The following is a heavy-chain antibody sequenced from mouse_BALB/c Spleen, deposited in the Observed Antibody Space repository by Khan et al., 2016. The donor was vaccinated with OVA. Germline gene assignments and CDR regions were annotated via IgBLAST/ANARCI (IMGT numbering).Heavy chain of an antibody. CDR2: ISGDSSTV. CDR1: GFTFSTYG. CDR3: ATSDFYGYYFDY. V-gene: IGHV5-17*02. J-gene: IGHJ2*01. D-gene: IGHD1-1*01. Sequence: VQLKQSGGGLVQPGGSRKLSCAASGFTFSTYGMHWVRQAPEKGLEWVAYISGDSSTVYYADTVKGRFTISRDNPKNTLFLQMTSLMSEDTARYYCATSDFYGYYFDYWGPGTTLTVSS.